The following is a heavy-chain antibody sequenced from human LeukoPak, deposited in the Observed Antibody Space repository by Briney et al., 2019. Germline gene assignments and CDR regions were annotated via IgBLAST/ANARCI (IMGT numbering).Heavy chain of an antibody. V-gene: IGHV3-21*01. CDR2: ISSSSSYI. CDR1: GFTFSSYS. Sequence: GGSLRLSCAASGFTFSSYSMNWVRQAPGKGLEWVSSISSSSSYIYYADSVKGRFTISRDNAKNSLYLQMNSLRAEDTAVYYCASDYYDSGGYYYGAFDIWGQGTMVTVSS. CDR3: ASDYYDSGGYYYGAFDI. J-gene: IGHJ3*02. D-gene: IGHD3-22*01.